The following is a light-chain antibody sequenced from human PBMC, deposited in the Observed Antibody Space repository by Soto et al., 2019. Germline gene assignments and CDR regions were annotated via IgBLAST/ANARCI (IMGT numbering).Light chain of an antibody. Sequence: DIQMTQSPATVSASAGDRVTITCRSSQNINYWLAWYQQRPGSAPKLLIYDVSTLQSGVPSRFSGSHSGTDFTLTISPLQPDDFATYYCQHYACDSQTFGQGTKVEVK. CDR2: DVS. CDR3: QHYACDSQT. V-gene: IGKV1-5*01. CDR1: QNINYW. J-gene: IGKJ1*01.